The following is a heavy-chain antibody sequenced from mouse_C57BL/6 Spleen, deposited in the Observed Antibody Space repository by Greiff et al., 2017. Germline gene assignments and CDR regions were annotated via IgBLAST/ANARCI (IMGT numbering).Heavy chain of an antibody. Sequence: LQQSGASVKISCKASGYAFSSYWMNWVKQRPGKGLEWIGQIYPGDGDTNYNGKFKGKATLTADKSSSTAYMQLSSLTSEDSAVYFCARPGSSYNYAMDYWGQGTSVTVSS. V-gene: IGHV1-80*01. CDR2: IYPGDGDT. D-gene: IGHD1-1*01. J-gene: IGHJ4*01. CDR1: GYAFSSYW. CDR3: ARPGSSYNYAMDY.